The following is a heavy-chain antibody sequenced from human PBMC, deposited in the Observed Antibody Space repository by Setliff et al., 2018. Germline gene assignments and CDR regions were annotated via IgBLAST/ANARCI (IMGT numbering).Heavy chain of an antibody. J-gene: IGHJ4*02. D-gene: IGHD5-12*01. CDR1: DASIGGSGYY. Sequence: SETLSLTCTVSDASIGGSGYYWGWIRQPPGKGPEWIGNIHYSGSTHYNPSLKSRVTISVDTSKNQFSLKLTSVTAADTAVYYCARGRVEMATITPFDYWGQGTLVTVSS. CDR3: ARGRVEMATITPFDY. V-gene: IGHV4-39*07. CDR2: IHYSGST.